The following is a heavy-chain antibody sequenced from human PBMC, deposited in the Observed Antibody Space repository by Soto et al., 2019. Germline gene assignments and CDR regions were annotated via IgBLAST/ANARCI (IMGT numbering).Heavy chain of an antibody. Sequence: QVQLVESGGGVVQSGRSLRLSCAASGFTFNIYGLHWVRQTPGKGLEWVAAISFDGSTRSYADSAKGRFTISRDDSKKTLHLVMNSLRDGDTAVYYCARGFSAGKGSPPDYWGQGTLVTVSS. CDR3: ARGFSAGKGSPPDY. V-gene: IGHV3-30*03. D-gene: IGHD3-10*01. J-gene: IGHJ4*02. CDR1: GFTFNIYG. CDR2: ISFDGSTR.